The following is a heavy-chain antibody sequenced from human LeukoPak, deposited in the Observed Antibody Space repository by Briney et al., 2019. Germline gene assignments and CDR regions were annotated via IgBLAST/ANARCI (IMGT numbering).Heavy chain of an antibody. Sequence: SETLSLTCAVYGGSFSGYYWSWIRQPPGKGLEWIGEINHSGSTNYNPSLKSRVTISVDTPKNQFSLKLSSVTAADTAVYYCARNRIVVVVAATRYYYYGVDVWGKGTTVTVSS. J-gene: IGHJ6*04. CDR3: ARNRIVVVVAATRYYYYGVDV. CDR2: INHSGST. D-gene: IGHD2-15*01. CDR1: GGSFSGYY. V-gene: IGHV4-34*01.